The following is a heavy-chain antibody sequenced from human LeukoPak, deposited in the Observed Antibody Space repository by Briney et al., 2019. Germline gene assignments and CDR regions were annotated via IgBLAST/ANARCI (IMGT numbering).Heavy chain of an antibody. D-gene: IGHD3-9*01. CDR2: INPNSGGT. V-gene: IGHV1-2*02. J-gene: IGHJ4*02. CDR1: GYTFTGYY. CDR3: ARVVVLRYFDWSPEFDY. Sequence: ASVKVSCKASGYTFTGYYMHWVRQAPGQGREWMGGINPNSGGTNYAQKFQRRVTMTRDTSISTAYMELSRLRSDDTAVYYCARVVVLRYFDWSPEFDYWGQGTLVTVSS.